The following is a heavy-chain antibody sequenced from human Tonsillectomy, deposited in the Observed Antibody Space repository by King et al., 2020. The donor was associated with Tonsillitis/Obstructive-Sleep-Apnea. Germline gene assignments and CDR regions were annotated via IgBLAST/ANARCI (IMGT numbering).Heavy chain of an antibody. Sequence: HVQLVESGAEVKKPGASVKVSCKVSGYTLTELSMHWVRQAPGKGLEWMGGFDPEDGETIYAQKFQGRVTMTADTSTDTAYMELSSLRSEDTAVYYCATDQRWKAYAFDIWSQGTMVTVSS. CDR2: FDPEDGET. D-gene: IGHD4-23*01. CDR3: ATDQRWKAYAFDI. V-gene: IGHV1-24*01. CDR1: GYTLTELS. J-gene: IGHJ3*02.